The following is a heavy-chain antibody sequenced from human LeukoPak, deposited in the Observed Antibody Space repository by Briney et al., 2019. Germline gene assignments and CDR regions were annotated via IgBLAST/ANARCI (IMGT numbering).Heavy chain of an antibody. V-gene: IGHV3-23*01. CDR3: AKDYYYDRSGDNAFDI. CDR2: ISGSGGST. D-gene: IGHD3-22*01. Sequence: GGSLRLSCAASGFTFSSYAMSWVRQVPGKGLEWVSGISGSGGSTNYADSVKGRFTISRDNSKNTLYLQMNSLRAEDTAVYYCAKDYYYDRSGDNAFDIWGQGTMVTVSS. J-gene: IGHJ3*02. CDR1: GFTFSSYA.